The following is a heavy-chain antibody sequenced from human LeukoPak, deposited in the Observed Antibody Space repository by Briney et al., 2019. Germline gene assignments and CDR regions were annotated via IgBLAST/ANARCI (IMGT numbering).Heavy chain of an antibody. D-gene: IGHD3-22*01. J-gene: IGHJ6*02. CDR2: ISTGGTAI. CDR1: GFTFSDYY. CDR3: VRTTYYNDTSGYYIPGGMDV. V-gene: IGHV3-11*01. Sequence: GGSLRLSCAASGFTFSDYYMSWIRQAPGKGLEWVSDISTGGTAIYYADSVKGRFAISRDNAKASLYLQINSLTAEDTAVYYCVRTTYYNDTSGYYIPGGMDVWGQGTTVTVTS.